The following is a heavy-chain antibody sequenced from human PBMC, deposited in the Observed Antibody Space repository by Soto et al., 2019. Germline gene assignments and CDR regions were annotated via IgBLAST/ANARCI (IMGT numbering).Heavy chain of an antibody. CDR3: ARQESWDDDY. V-gene: IGHV4-59*08. Sequence: SETLSLTCTVSGGSLSNYYWNWIRQPPGKALEWIAYIYYSGSTNYNPSLKSRVTISVDTSKNQFSLKLSSVTAADTAMYYCARQESWDDDYWGQGTLVTVSS. CDR1: GGSLSNYY. J-gene: IGHJ4*02. D-gene: IGHD6-13*01. CDR2: IYYSGST.